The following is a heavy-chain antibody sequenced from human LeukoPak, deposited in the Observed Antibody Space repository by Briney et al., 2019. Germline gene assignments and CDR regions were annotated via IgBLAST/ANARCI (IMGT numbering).Heavy chain of an antibody. J-gene: IGHJ4*02. CDR3: AREAAAGRERPLYFDY. CDR1: GGSISSYY. Sequence: SETLSLTCTVSGGSISSYYWSWIRQPPGKGLEWIGYLYYSGSTNYNPSLKSRVTISVDTSKNQFSLKLSSMTAADTAVYYCAREAAAGRERPLYFDYWGQGTLVTVSS. V-gene: IGHV4-59*01. D-gene: IGHD6-13*01. CDR2: LYYSGST.